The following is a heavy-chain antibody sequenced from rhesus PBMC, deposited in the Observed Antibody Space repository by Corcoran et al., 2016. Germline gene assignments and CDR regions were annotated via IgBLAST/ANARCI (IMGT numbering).Heavy chain of an antibody. Sequence: QLQLQESGPGLVKPSETLSVTCAVSGGSISSSYWRWIRQAPGKGLEWIGYIYGRGSSTNYNPSLKSRVTLSVDTSKNQLSLKLSSVTAADTAVYYCASDTDYFDYWGQGVLVTVSS. CDR1: GGSISSSY. CDR2: IYGRGSST. D-gene: IGHD3-9*01. J-gene: IGHJ4*01. V-gene: IGHV4-169*02. CDR3: ASDTDYFDY.